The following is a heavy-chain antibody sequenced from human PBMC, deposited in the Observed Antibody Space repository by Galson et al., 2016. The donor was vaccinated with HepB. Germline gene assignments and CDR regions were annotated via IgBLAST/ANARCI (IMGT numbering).Heavy chain of an antibody. D-gene: IGHD1-1*01. CDR1: GFTFKTYT. J-gene: IGHJ3*01. CDR2: ISSSKTYI. V-gene: IGHV3-21*01. Sequence: SLRLSCAASGFTFKTYTMNWVRQAPGKAPEWVSSISSSKTYIYYADSVRGRFTVSRDNAKDSLSLQMYSLRAEDTATYYCAREGSVVKPTDPVSAFDFWGQGTVVTVAS. CDR3: AREGSVVKPTDPVSAFDF.